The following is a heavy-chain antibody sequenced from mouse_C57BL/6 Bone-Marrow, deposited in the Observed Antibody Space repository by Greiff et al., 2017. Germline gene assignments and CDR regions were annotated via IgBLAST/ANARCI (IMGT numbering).Heavy chain of an antibody. Sequence: EVQVVESGGGLVQPKGSLKLSCAASGFSFNTYAMNWVRQAPGKGLEWVARIRSKSNNYATYYADSVKDRFTISRDDSESMLYLQMNNLKTEDTAMYYCVRHYYDYDEAWFAYWGQGTLVTVSA. J-gene: IGHJ3*01. CDR1: GFSFNTYA. CDR2: IRSKSNNYAT. D-gene: IGHD2-4*01. V-gene: IGHV10-1*01. CDR3: VRHYYDYDEAWFAY.